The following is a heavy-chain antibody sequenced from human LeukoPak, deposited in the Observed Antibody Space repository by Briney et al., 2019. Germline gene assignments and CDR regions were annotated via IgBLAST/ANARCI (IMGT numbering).Heavy chain of an antibody. D-gene: IGHD3-10*01. CDR3: AREFSYYGSGRPLDY. Sequence: SETLSLTCAVYGGSFSGYYWSWIRQPPGKGLEWIAEINHSGITNYNPSLNSPVTISVDTSKNQFSLKLSSVTAADTAVYYCAREFSYYGSGRPLDYWSQGTLVTVSS. V-gene: IGHV4-34*01. CDR1: GGSFSGYY. CDR2: INHSGIT. J-gene: IGHJ4*02.